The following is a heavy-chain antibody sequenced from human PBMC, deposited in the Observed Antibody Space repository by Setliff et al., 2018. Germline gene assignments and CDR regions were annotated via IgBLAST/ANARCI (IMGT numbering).Heavy chain of an antibody. CDR1: GGTFSSYA. CDR3: ARDSRGLVPAAIEGSYYYYGMDV. Sequence: SVKVSCKASGGTFSSYAISWVRQAPGQGLEWMGGIIPIFGIANYAQKFQGRVTITADESTSTAYMELSSLRSEDTAVYYCARDSRGLVPAAIEGSYYYYGMDVWGRGTTVTVSS. V-gene: IGHV1-69*13. D-gene: IGHD2-2*02. J-gene: IGHJ6*02. CDR2: IIPIFGIA.